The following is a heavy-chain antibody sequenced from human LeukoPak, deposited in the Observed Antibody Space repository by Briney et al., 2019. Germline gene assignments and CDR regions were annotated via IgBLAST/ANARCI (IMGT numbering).Heavy chain of an antibody. CDR1: GGSFSGYY. CDR2: INHSGST. Sequence: SETLSLTCAVYGGSFSGYYWSWIRQPPGKGLEWIGEINHSGSTNYNPSLKSRVTISVGTSKNQFSLKLSSVTAADTAVYYCARGRVCSSTSCYPTFDYWGQGTLVTVSS. CDR3: ARGRVCSSTSCYPTFDY. D-gene: IGHD2-2*01. V-gene: IGHV4-34*01. J-gene: IGHJ4*02.